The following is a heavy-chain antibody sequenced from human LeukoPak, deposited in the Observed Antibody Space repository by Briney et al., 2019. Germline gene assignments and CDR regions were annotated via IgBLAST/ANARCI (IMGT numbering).Heavy chain of an antibody. CDR2: ISACNGNT. Sequence: GASVKVSCKASGFTFTSSGFSWVRRAPGQGLEWMGWISACNGNTNYAQKFQDRVTMTTDTSTSTAYMDLRSLRSDDTAVYYCARGGASGSYGLDVWGQGTTVTVAS. J-gene: IGHJ6*02. CDR1: GFTFTSSG. CDR3: ARGGASGSYGLDV. D-gene: IGHD1-26*01. V-gene: IGHV1-18*01.